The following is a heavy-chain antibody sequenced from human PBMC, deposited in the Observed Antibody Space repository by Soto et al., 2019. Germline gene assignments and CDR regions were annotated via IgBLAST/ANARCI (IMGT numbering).Heavy chain of an antibody. D-gene: IGHD4-4*01. CDR1: GFTFSSYG. CDR2: ISYDGSNK. CDR3: AKDQAVTTYYYYYMDV. V-gene: IGHV3-30*18. Sequence: PGGSLRLSCAASGFTFSSYGMHCVRQAPGKGLEWVAVISYDGSNKYYADSVKGRFTISRDNSKNTLYLQMNSLRAEDTAVYYCAKDQAVTTYYYYYMDVWGKGTTVTVSS. J-gene: IGHJ6*03.